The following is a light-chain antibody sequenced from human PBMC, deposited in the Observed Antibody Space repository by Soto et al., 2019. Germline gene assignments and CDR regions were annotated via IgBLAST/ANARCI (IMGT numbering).Light chain of an antibody. J-gene: IGKJ1*01. Sequence: DIQMTHSPSALSASVVDRATITCRSSQSISSWLAWYQQKPGKAPKLLIYDASTLQSGVPSRYSGSGSGTEFTLTINNLQPDDFATYYCQQYESYSPWTFGQGTKVDIK. CDR3: QQYESYSPWT. V-gene: IGKV1-5*01. CDR2: DAS. CDR1: QSISSW.